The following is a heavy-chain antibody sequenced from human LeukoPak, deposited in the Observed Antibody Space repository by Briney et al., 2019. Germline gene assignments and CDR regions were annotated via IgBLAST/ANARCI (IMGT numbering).Heavy chain of an antibody. D-gene: IGHD3-9*01. J-gene: IGHJ4*02. Sequence: SETLSLTCTVSSGSVSNSHYYWAWVGQPPGKGLEWLGSIFYSPTTHYNPSLTSPVTISIDTSKTQFSLKVSSVTAADTAIYYCARDLSFDWFPYYFDYWGQGILVTVSS. CDR2: IFYSPTT. CDR1: SGSVSNSHYY. V-gene: IGHV4-39*07. CDR3: ARDLSFDWFPYYFDY.